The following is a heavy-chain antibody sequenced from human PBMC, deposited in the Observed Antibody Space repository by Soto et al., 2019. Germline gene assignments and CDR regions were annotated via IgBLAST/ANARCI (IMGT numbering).Heavy chain of an antibody. CDR2: ISSSSSYT. Sequence: GGSLRLSCAASGFTFSDYYMSWIRQAPGKGLEWVSYISSSSSYTNYADSVKGRFTISRDNAKNSLYLQMNSLRAEDTAVYYCARELCSSTSCTDRYYYYGMDVWGQGTTVTVSS. CDR3: ARELCSSTSCTDRYYYYGMDV. V-gene: IGHV3-11*05. J-gene: IGHJ6*02. CDR1: GFTFSDYY. D-gene: IGHD2-2*01.